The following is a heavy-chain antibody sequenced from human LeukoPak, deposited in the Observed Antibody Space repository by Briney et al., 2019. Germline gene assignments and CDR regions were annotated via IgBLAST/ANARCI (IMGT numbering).Heavy chain of an antibody. CDR2: FDPEDGET. CDR3: AAIVTIFGVGNINWFDP. D-gene: IGHD3-3*01. CDR1: GYTLTELS. Sequence: GASVKVSCKVSGYTLTELSMHWVRQAPGKGLEWMGGFDPEDGETIYAQKFQGRVTMPEDTSTDTAYMELSSLRSEDTAVYYCAAIVTIFGVGNINWFDPWGQGTLVTVSS. V-gene: IGHV1-24*01. J-gene: IGHJ5*02.